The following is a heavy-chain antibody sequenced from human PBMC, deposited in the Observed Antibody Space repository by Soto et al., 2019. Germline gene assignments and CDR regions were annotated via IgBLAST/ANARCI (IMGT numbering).Heavy chain of an antibody. Sequence: PGGSLRLSCAASGFTFSSYAMHWVRQAPGKGLEWVAVISYDGSNKYYADSVKGRFTISRDNSKNTLYLQMNSLRAEDTAVYYCARDHQPYSSGFLFGYWGQGTLVTVSS. CDR3: ARDHQPYSSGFLFGY. J-gene: IGHJ4*02. CDR2: ISYDGSNK. CDR1: GFTFSSYA. V-gene: IGHV3-30-3*01. D-gene: IGHD6-19*01.